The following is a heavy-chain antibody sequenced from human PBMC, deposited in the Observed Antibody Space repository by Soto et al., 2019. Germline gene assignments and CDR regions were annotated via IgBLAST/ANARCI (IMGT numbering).Heavy chain of an antibody. Sequence: QVQLVQSGAEEKKPGASVKVSCKASGYTFTSYAMHWVRQAPGQRLEWMGWINAGNGNTKYSQKLQGRVTITRDTSGRTANMELSSLRCEDTAVYYCARNEVGLRVFAYWGQGTLVTVSS. CDR3: ARNEVGLRVFAY. CDR1: GYTFTSYA. CDR2: INAGNGNT. J-gene: IGHJ4*02. V-gene: IGHV1-3*05. D-gene: IGHD5-12*01.